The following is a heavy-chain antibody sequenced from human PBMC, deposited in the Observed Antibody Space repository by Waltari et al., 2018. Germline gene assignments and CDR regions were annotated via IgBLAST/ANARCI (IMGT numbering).Heavy chain of an antibody. J-gene: IGHJ4*02. Sequence: EVQLVESGGGLVQPGGSLRLSCAASGFTFSSNWMHWVRQVPGKGLLWVSRINEDGRTTTYADSVKGRFTISRDNAKNTLYLQMNSLRAEDTAVYYSIRDLAGARGHWGQGTLVTVSS. CDR1: GFTFSSNW. D-gene: IGHD7-27*01. CDR3: IRDLAGARGH. V-gene: IGHV3-74*03. CDR2: INEDGRTT.